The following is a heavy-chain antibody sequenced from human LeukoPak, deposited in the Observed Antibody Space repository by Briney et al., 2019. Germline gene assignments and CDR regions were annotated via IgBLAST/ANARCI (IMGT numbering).Heavy chain of an antibody. CDR1: GFTVSSNY. CDR3: ARDLWAVVTPNWYFDL. V-gene: IGHV3-53*01. CDR2: IYSGGST. D-gene: IGHD4-23*01. J-gene: IGHJ2*01. Sequence: GGSLRLSCAASGFTVSSNYMSWVRQAPGEGLEWVSVIYSGGSTYYADSVKGRFTISRDNSKNTLYLQMNSLRAEDTAVYYCARDLWAVVTPNWYFDLWGRGTLVTVSS.